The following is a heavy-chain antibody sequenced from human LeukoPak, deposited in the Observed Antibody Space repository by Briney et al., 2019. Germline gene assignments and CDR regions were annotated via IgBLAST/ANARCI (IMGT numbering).Heavy chain of an antibody. CDR3: ARGSVRGEFDP. CDR2: IYYTGST. J-gene: IGHJ5*02. Sequence: SETLSLTCTVSGGSISSSTYYWSWVRQPPGKGLEWIGYIYYTGSTDYNPSLKSRVTMSVDTSKNQFSLKLSSVTAADTAVYSCARGSVRGEFDPWGQGTLVTVSS. D-gene: IGHD3-10*01. CDR1: GGSISSSTYY. V-gene: IGHV4-61*01.